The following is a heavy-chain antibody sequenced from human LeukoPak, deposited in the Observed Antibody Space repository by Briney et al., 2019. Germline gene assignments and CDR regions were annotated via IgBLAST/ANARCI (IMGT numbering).Heavy chain of an antibody. Sequence: GGSLRLSCAASGFTFSSYDMHWVRQVTGKGLEWVSAIGTAGDTYYPGSVKGRFTISRENAKNSLYLQMNSLRAGDTAIYYCAKHHFYSHNAGMDVWGQGTTVTVSS. CDR3: AKHHFYSHNAGMDV. J-gene: IGHJ6*02. V-gene: IGHV3-13*04. CDR2: IGTAGDT. CDR1: GFTFSSYD. D-gene: IGHD4-11*01.